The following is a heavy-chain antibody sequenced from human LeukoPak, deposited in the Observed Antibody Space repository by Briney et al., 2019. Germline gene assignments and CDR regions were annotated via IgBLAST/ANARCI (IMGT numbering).Heavy chain of an antibody. CDR2: IIPIFGIA. CDR1: GYTLTELS. J-gene: IGHJ6*02. V-gene: IGHV1-69*04. CDR3: ARENTSSWYYYYYYGMDV. D-gene: IGHD2-2*01. Sequence: SVKVSCKVSGYTLTELSMHWVRQAPGQGLEWMGRIIPIFGIANYAQKFQGRVTITADKSTSTAYMELSSLRSEDTAVYYCARENTSSWYYYYYYGMDVWGQGTTVTVSS.